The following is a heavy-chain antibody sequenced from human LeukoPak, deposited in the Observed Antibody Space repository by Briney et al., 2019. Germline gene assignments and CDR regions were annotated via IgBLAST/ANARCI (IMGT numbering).Heavy chain of an antibody. CDR3: AKDPQSSGWSGYYYYFMDV. Sequence: ASVKVSCKASGYTFTSYGISWVRQAPGQGLEWMGWIGAYNGNTNYAQKLQGRVTMTTDTSTSTAYMELRSLRSDDTAVYYCAKDPQSSGWSGYYYYFMDVWGKGTTVTISS. J-gene: IGHJ6*03. CDR2: IGAYNGNT. D-gene: IGHD6-19*01. CDR1: GYTFTSYG. V-gene: IGHV1-18*01.